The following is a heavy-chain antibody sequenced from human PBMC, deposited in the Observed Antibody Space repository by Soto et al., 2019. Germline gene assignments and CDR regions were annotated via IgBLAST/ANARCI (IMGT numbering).Heavy chain of an antibody. J-gene: IGHJ3*02. CDR2: INTGNGNT. CDR3: ARISGSYYGAFDI. V-gene: IGHV1-3*04. CDR1: GYIFSSYA. Sequence: ASVKVSCKASGYIFSSYAMHWVRQAPGQSLEWMGWINTGNGNTKYSQKFQGRVTITTDTSASTAYMDLSSLRSEDTAVYYCARISGSYYGAFDIWGQGTMVTVSS. D-gene: IGHD1-26*01.